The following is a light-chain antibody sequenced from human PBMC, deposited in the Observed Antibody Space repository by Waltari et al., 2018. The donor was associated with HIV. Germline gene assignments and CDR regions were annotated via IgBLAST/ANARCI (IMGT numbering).Light chain of an antibody. CDR1: QSISTS. CDR3: QQYDSYRT. V-gene: IGKV1-5*03. Sequence: DIQMTQSPSTLSASVGDRLTITCRASQSISTSLAWYQQKPGTAPNLLIYKASTLESGVPARFSGSGSGTEFTLTISSLQPDDSATYYCQQYDSYRTFGQGTKVEI. J-gene: IGKJ1*01. CDR2: KAS.